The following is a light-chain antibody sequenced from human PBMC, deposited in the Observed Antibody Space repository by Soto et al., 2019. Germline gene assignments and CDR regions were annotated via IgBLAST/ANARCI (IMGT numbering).Light chain of an antibody. CDR1: RSLLYYSNNKNY. CDR2: WAS. CDR3: QQYFFTPLT. J-gene: IGKJ3*01. V-gene: IGKV4-1*01. Sequence: DIVLTQSPDSLAVSLGERATINCKSSRSLLYYSNNKNYLAWYQQKPGQPPRLLVYWASTRESEVPDRFSGSGSGTYFTLTISCLQAEDVAIYYCQQYFFTPLTFGPGTKGEI.